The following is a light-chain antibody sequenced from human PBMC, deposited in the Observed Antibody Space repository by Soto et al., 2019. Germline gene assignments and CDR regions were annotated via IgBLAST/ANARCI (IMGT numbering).Light chain of an antibody. CDR2: DNT. Sequence: QSVLTQPPSVSAAPGQKVTFSCSGSSSNIGKNYVSWYQQVPGTAPKLLIYDNTNRPSGVPDRFSGSKSGTSASLAITGLQAEDEADYYCQSYDRSLSGSRVFGTGTKVTVL. J-gene: IGLJ1*01. V-gene: IGLV1-40*01. CDR1: SSNIGKNYV. CDR3: QSYDRSLSGSRV.